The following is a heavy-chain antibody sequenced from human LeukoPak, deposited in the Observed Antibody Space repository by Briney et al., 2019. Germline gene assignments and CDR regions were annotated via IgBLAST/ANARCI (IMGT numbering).Heavy chain of an antibody. J-gene: IGHJ4*02. CDR3: AKIYNLLSGYYRDY. D-gene: IGHD3-3*01. CDR1: GFTFSNYW. Sequence: PGGSLRLSCAASGFTFSNYWMSWVRQAPGKGLEWVANIKRDGSEKYYVDSVKGRFTVSRDNAKNSLYLQMNSLRVEDTAVYYCAKIYNLLSGYYRDYWGQGTLVTVSS. CDR2: IKRDGSEK. V-gene: IGHV3-7*01.